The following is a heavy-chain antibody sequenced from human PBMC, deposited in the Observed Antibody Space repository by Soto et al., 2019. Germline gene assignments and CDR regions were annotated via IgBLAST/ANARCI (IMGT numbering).Heavy chain of an antibody. CDR1: GFTLSDNW. CDR3: ARSSGWRQVGVYKYGLDV. CDR2: ISDSGDYT. D-gene: IGHD1-1*01. J-gene: IGHJ6*02. Sequence: QVQLVESGGGWVKPGESLRLSCIGSGFTLSDNWMTWIRQAPGKGLEWVSYISDSGDYTIYADSLKGRFTISRDNARNSLWLQINSLTAAHTAVYHCARSSGWRQVGVYKYGLDVWGQGTTVIVSS. V-gene: IGHV3-11*06.